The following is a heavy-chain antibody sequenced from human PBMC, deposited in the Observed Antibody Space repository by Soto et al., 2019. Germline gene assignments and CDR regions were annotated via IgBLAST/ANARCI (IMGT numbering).Heavy chain of an antibody. D-gene: IGHD3-10*01. CDR1: GFTFDDYG. CDR2: INWNGGST. J-gene: IGHJ4*02. CDR3: ARQYYYGSGSYYNLDY. Sequence: PGGSLRLSCAASGFTFDDYGMSWVRQAPGKGLEWVSGINWNGGSTGYADSVKGRFTISRDNAKNSLYLQMNSLRAEDTALYYCARQYYYGSGSYYNLDYWGQGTLVTVSS. V-gene: IGHV3-20*04.